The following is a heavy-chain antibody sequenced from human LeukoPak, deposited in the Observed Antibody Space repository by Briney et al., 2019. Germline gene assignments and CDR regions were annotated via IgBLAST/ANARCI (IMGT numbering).Heavy chain of an antibody. D-gene: IGHD3-3*01. V-gene: IGHV4-61*02. CDR3: ASESITIFGVVNAQYYYYYYMDV. CDR2: IYTSGST. Sequence: SETLSLTCTVSGGSISSGSYYWSWIRQPAGKGLEWIGRIYTSGSTNYNPSLKSRVTISVDTSKNQFSLKQSSVTAADTAVYYCASESITIFGVVNAQYYYYYYMDVWGKGTTVTASS. J-gene: IGHJ6*03. CDR1: GGSISSGSYY.